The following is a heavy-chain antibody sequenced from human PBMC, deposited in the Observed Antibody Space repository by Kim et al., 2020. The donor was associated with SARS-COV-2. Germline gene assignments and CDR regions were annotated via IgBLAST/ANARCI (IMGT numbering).Heavy chain of an antibody. CDR1: GGTFSSYA. Sequence: SVKVSCKASGGTFSSYAISWVRQAPGQGLEWMGWIIPILGIAKYSQKFQGRVTITADKSTSTAYMDLSSLRSEDTAVYYCAAEYDFWSGYQEGSASDYWGQGTLVTVSS. J-gene: IGHJ4*02. V-gene: IGHV1-69*10. D-gene: IGHD3-3*01. CDR2: IIPILGIA. CDR3: AAEYDFWSGYQEGSASDY.